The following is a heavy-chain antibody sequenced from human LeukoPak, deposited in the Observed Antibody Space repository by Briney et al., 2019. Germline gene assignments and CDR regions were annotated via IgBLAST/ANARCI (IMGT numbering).Heavy chain of an antibody. CDR3: ARDGYYYDSSGYGSIYFDY. V-gene: IGHV1-69*04. CDR2: IIPILGIA. D-gene: IGHD3-22*01. CDR1: GYTFTGYY. Sequence: SVKVSCKASGYTFTGYYMHWVRQAPGQGLEWMGRIIPILGIANYAQKFQGRVTITADKSTSTAYMELSSLRSEDTAVYYCARDGYYYDSSGYGSIYFDYWGQGTLVTVSS. J-gene: IGHJ4*02.